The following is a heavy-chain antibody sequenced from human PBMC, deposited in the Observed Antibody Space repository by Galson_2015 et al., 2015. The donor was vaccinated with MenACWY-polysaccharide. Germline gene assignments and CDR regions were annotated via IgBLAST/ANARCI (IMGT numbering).Heavy chain of an antibody. CDR2: ISGSGGST. CDR3: AKDLRVGATAGSELDF. V-gene: IGHV3-23*01. J-gene: IGHJ4*02. D-gene: IGHD1-26*01. Sequence: SLRLSCAASGFTSSSYGMSWVRQAPGKGLEWVSSISGSGGSTFYADSVKGRFTISRDNSKNTLSLQVNSLRAEDTAKYYCAKDLRVGATAGSELDFWGQGTLVTVSS. CDR1: GFTSSSYG.